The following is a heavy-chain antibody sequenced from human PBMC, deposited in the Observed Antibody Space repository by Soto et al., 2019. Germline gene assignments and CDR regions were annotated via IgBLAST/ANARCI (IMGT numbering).Heavy chain of an antibody. CDR1: GFTFSSYA. V-gene: IGHV3-23*01. CDR2: ISGSGGST. D-gene: IGHD6-19*01. CDR3: AKGSGWYENYFDY. Sequence: GESLKISCAASGFTFSSYAMSWVRQAPGKGLEWVSAISGSGGSTYYADSVKGRFTISRDNSKNTLDLKMNSLRAEDMAVFYCAKGSGWYENYFDYWGQGTLVTVSS. J-gene: IGHJ4*02.